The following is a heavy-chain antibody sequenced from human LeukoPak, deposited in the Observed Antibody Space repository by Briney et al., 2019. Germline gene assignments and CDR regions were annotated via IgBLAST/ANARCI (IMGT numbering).Heavy chain of an antibody. CDR3: ATPRGSGSYLAFDY. CDR1: GFTLSSYW. D-gene: IGHD1-26*01. CDR2: INSDGSST. J-gene: IGHJ4*02. Sequence: GGSLRLSCAASGFTLSSYWMHWVRQAPGKGLVWVSRINSDGSSTSYADSVKGRFTISRDNAKNTLYLQMNSLRAEDTAVYYCATPRGSGSYLAFDYWGQGTLITVSS. V-gene: IGHV3-74*01.